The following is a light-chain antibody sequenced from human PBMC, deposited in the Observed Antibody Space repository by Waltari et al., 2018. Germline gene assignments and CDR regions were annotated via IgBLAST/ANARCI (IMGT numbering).Light chain of an antibody. CDR3: SSYTSSSTLV. V-gene: IGLV2-14*01. J-gene: IGLJ3*02. Sequence: QSVLTQPASVSGSPGQSITISCTGTSSDVGGYNYVSWYQQHPGKAPKRIICDVSKRPSGVSNRFSGSKSGNTASLTISGLQAEDEADYYCSSYTSSSTLVFGGGTKLTVL. CDR2: DVS. CDR1: SSDVGGYNY.